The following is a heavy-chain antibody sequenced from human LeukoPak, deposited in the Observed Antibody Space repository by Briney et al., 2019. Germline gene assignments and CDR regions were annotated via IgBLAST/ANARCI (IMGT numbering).Heavy chain of an antibody. CDR1: GFPLSSYS. Sequence: GGSLRLSCAASGFPLSSYSINWVRQAPGKGLEWVSYISSSGSAIYYADSVNGRFTISRDNSENTVSLQMSSLRAEDTALYYCAKDLALAGTGGGFDVWGQGTRVAVSS. CDR2: ISSSGSAI. D-gene: IGHD6-19*01. CDR3: AKDLALAGTGGGFDV. V-gene: IGHV3-48*01. J-gene: IGHJ3*01.